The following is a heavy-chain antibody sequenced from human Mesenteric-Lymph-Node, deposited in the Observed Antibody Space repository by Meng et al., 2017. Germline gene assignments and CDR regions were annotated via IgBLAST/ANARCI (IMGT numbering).Heavy chain of an antibody. D-gene: IGHD3-22*01. Sequence: QLQGSGPGLVKPSAPLSLTRAVSGYSISSTNWWGWIWQPPGKGLEWIGYIYYSGSTSYNPSLKSRVTMSVDTSKNQFSLNLNSVTAVDTAVYYCARNVPGTSAYYDWGQGTLVTVSS. J-gene: IGHJ4*02. CDR3: ARNVPGTSAYYD. V-gene: IGHV4-28*01. CDR1: GYSISSTNW. CDR2: IYYSGST.